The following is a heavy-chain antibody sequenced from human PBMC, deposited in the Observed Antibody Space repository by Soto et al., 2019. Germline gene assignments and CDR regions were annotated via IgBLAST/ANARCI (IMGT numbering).Heavy chain of an antibody. J-gene: IGHJ6*03. CDR1: GDSISNNNFY. CDR3: ARHYGYYSHYMDV. V-gene: IGHV4-39*01. Sequence: TSETLSLTCTVSGDSISNNNFYWGWIRQPPGKGLEWIGSIYYSGSTYYNPSLKSRVTISVDTSNNQLSLKLSSVTAVDTAVYYCARHYGYYSHYMDVWTKGTTVTVSS. D-gene: IGHD3-10*01. CDR2: IYYSGST.